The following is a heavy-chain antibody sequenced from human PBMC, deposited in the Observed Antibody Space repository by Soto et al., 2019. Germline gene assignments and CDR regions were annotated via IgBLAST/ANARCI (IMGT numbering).Heavy chain of an antibody. D-gene: IGHD6-13*01. CDR2: ISSSSSYI. Sequence: EVQLVESGGGLVKPGGSLRLSCAASGFTFSSYSMNWVRQAPGKGLEWVSSISSSSSYIYYADSVKGRFTISRDNAKNSLYLQMNSLRAEDTAVYYCARGYYSSSWLGMFDYWGQGTLVTVSS. V-gene: IGHV3-21*01. CDR3: ARGYYSSSWLGMFDY. CDR1: GFTFSSYS. J-gene: IGHJ4*02.